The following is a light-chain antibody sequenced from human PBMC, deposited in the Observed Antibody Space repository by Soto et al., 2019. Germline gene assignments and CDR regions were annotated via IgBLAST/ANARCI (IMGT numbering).Light chain of an antibody. CDR3: RQRSNWPLT. CDR1: QSVSSY. CDR2: DAS. Sequence: EIVLTQSPATLSLSPGERATLSCRASQSVSSYLAWYQQKPGQAPRLLIYDASNRATGIPARFSGSGSGTDFTPTISSLEPEDFAVYYCRQRSNWPLTFGQGTRLEIK. V-gene: IGKV3-11*01. J-gene: IGKJ5*01.